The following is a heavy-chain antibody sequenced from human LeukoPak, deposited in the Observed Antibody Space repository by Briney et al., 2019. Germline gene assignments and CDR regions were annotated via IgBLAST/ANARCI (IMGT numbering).Heavy chain of an antibody. Sequence: GGSLRLSCAASGFTVGNNYMSWVRQAPGKGLEWVSVIKSGGDTYYADSVKGRFTISRDNSKNTLSLQMDTLRAEDTAVYYCAKGDITMIPDWGQGTLVTVSS. CDR1: GFTVGNNY. J-gene: IGHJ4*02. CDR2: IKSGGDT. V-gene: IGHV3-53*01. D-gene: IGHD3-22*01. CDR3: AKGDITMIPD.